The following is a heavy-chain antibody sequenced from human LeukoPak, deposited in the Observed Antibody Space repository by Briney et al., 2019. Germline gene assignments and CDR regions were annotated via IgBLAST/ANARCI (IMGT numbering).Heavy chain of an antibody. CDR1: GFTFSSYA. CDR2: ISYDGSNE. Sequence: GGSLRLSCAASGFTFSSYAMHWVRQAPGKGLEWVAVISYDGSNEYYADSVKGRFTLSRDNSKNTLYLQMNSLRAGDTAVYYCARSPTDYDSSGYYRYWGQGTLVTVSS. CDR3: ARSPTDYDSSGYYRY. V-gene: IGHV3-30*04. J-gene: IGHJ4*02. D-gene: IGHD3-22*01.